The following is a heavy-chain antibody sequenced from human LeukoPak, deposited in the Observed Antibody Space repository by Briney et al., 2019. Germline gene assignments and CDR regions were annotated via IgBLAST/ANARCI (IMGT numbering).Heavy chain of an antibody. Sequence: SETLSLTCTVPGHSISSGGYYWSWIRQHPGKGLEWIGYIYYSGSTYYNPSLKSRVTISVDTSKNQFSLKLSSVTAADTAVYYCAREAPYDSSGYYLDAFDIWGQGTMVTVSS. CDR3: AREAPYDSSGYYLDAFDI. V-gene: IGHV4-31*03. CDR2: IYYSGST. D-gene: IGHD3-22*01. J-gene: IGHJ3*02. CDR1: GHSISSGGYY.